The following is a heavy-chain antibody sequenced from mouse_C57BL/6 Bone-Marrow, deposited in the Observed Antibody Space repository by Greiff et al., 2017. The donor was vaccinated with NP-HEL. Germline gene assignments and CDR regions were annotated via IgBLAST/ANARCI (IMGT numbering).Heavy chain of an antibody. V-gene: IGHV5-9-1*02. CDR2: ISSGGDYI. Sequence: EVHLVESGEGLVKPGGSLKLSCAASGFTFSSYAMSWVRQTPEKRLEWVAYISSGGDYIYYADTVKGRFTISRDNARNTLYLQMSSLKSEDTAMYYCTREVNYGSRYFDVWGTGTTVTVSS. CDR1: GFTFSSYA. CDR3: TREVNYGSRYFDV. J-gene: IGHJ1*03. D-gene: IGHD1-1*01.